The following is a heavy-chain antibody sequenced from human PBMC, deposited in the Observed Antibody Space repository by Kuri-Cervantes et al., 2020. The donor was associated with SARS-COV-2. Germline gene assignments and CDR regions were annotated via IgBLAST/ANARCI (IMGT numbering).Heavy chain of an antibody. CDR1: GDSIRDYY. CDR3: ARSWVSVAARYGGFDN. Sequence: SETLSLTCNVSGDSIRDYYRNWIRQSPGKGLEWIGYVYYSGITDYNPSLKSRVTISVHTSKNQFSLRLNSVTAADTAIYYCARSWVSVAARYGGFDNWGQGTLVTVSS. J-gene: IGHJ4*02. CDR2: VYYSGIT. V-gene: IGHV4-59*01. D-gene: IGHD6-19*01.